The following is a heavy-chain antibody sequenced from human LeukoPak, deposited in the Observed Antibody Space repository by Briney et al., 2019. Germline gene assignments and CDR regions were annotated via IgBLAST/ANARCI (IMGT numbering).Heavy chain of an antibody. D-gene: IGHD3-3*01. CDR1: GFTFSNYW. CDR3: ARTRIIPGVRGLQMRYFDY. V-gene: IGHV3-74*01. J-gene: IGHJ4*02. CDR2: VNIDGCDT. Sequence: GGSLRLSCAASGFTFSNYWVHCARQAPGKGLVWVSRVNIDGCDTAYADSVKGRFTMSRECGKNSLYLQMNSLRVDGTAVYYCARTRIIPGVRGLQMRYFDYWGQGTLVTVSS.